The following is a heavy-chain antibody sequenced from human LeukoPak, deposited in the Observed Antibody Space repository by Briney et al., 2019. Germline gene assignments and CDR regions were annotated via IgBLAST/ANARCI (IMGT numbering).Heavy chain of an antibody. CDR2: IIPILGIA. D-gene: IGHD5-24*01. J-gene: IGHJ4*02. V-gene: IGHV1-69*04. CDR3: ARDGYNFTPAGY. Sequence: SVKVSCKASGYTFTGYYMHWVRQAPGQGLEWMGRIIPILGIANYAQKFQGRVTITADKSTSTAYMELSSLRSEDTAVYYCARDGYNFTPAGYWGQGTLVTVSS. CDR1: GYTFTGYY.